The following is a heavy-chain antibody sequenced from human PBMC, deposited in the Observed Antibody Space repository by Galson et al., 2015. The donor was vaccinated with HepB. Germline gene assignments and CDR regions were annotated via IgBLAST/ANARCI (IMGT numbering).Heavy chain of an antibody. CDR1: GGTFSSYA. CDR2: IIPIFGTA. J-gene: IGHJ6*02. Sequence: SVKVSCKASGGTFSSYAISWVRQAPGQGLEWMGGIIPIFGTANYAQKFQGRVTITADESTSTAYMELSSLRSEDTAVYYCARSRYNWNYNARMGYYGMDVWGQGTTVTVSS. V-gene: IGHV1-69*13. CDR3: ARSRYNWNYNARMGYYGMDV. D-gene: IGHD1-7*01.